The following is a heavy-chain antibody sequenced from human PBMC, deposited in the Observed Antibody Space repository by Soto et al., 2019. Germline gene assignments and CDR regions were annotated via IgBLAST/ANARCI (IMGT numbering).Heavy chain of an antibody. J-gene: IGHJ4*02. Sequence: PSETLSLTCTVSGGSISSYYWSWIRQPPGKGLEWIGYIYYSGSTNYNPSLKSRVTISVDTSKNQFSLKLSSVTAADTAVYYCARVGWSSGPYYFDYWGQGTLVTVSS. V-gene: IGHV4-59*01. CDR3: ARVGWSSGPYYFDY. CDR1: GGSISSYY. CDR2: IYYSGST. D-gene: IGHD3-22*01.